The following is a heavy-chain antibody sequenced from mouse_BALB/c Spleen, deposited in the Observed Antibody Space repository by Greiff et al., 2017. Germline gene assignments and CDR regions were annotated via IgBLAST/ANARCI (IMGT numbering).Heavy chain of an antibody. CDR2: ISSGGSYT. Sequence: EVKLQESGGGLVKPGGSLKLSCAASGFTFSSYAMSWVRQSPEKRLEWVAEISSGGSYTYYPDTVTGRFTISRDNAKNTLYLEMSSLRSEDTAMYYCARRLTGFDCWGQGTTLTVSS. V-gene: IGHV5-9-4*01. CDR3: ARRLTGFDC. D-gene: IGHD4-1*01. J-gene: IGHJ2*01. CDR1: GFTFSSYA.